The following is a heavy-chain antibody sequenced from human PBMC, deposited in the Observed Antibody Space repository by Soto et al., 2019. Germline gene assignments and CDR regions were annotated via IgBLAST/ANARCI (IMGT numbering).Heavy chain of an antibody. D-gene: IGHD3-10*01. V-gene: IGHV3-30*18. J-gene: IGHJ6*02. CDR1: GFTFISYG. Sequence: GGSLRLSCAASGFTFISYGMHWVRQAPGKGLEWVAVISYDGSNKYYADSVKGRFTISRDNSKNTLYLQMNSLRAEDTAVYYCAKDGASYYYYGMDVWGQGTTVTVSS. CDR3: AKDGASYYYYGMDV. CDR2: ISYDGSNK.